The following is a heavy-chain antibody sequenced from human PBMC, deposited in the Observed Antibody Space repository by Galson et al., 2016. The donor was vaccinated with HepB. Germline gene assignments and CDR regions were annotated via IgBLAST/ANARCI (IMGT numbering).Heavy chain of an antibody. V-gene: IGHV3-23*01. J-gene: IGHJ5*02. D-gene: IGHD2-15*01. CDR2: ISGGGTNT. Sequence: SLRLSCAASGFTFSSYAMSWVRQAPGKGLEWVSLISGGGTNTYYADSVKGRFTISRVNSRNTLYLQMNSLRAEDTAVYYCAKDLTVTLHWFDPWGQGTLVTVSS. CDR1: GFTFSSYA. CDR3: AKDLTVTLHWFDP.